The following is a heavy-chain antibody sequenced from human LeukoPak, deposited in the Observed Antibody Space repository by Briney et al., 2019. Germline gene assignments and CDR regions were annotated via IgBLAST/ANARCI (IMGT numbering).Heavy chain of an antibody. CDR3: AKDVIVGGSPLYFDY. Sequence: WGSLRLSCAASGFIVSTNYMSWVGQAPGKGLEWVSVIFSGGSTYYADSVKGRFTISRDKSNNTLYLQMNSLRAEDTAVYYCAKDVIVGGSPLYFDYWGQGTLVTVSS. CDR2: IFSGGST. CDR1: GFIVSTNY. J-gene: IGHJ4*02. V-gene: IGHV3-53*01. D-gene: IGHD2-15*01.